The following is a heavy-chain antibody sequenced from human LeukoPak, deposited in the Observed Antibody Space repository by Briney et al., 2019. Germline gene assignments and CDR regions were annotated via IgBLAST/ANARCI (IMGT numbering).Heavy chain of an antibody. Sequence: GGSLRLSCAASGFTFSSYGMHWVRQAPGKGLEWVAFIRCRFTISRDNSKNTLYLQMNSLRAEDTAVYYCAKELHQLYCSGGSCYSVWYFQHWGQGTLVTVSS. D-gene: IGHD2-15*01. CDR3: AKELHQLYCSGGSCYSVWYFQH. V-gene: IGHV3-30*02. J-gene: IGHJ1*01. CDR1: GFTFSSYG. CDR2: IR.